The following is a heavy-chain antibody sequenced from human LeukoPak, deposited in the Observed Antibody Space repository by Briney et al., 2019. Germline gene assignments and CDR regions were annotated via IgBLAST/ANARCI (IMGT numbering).Heavy chain of an antibody. D-gene: IGHD3-16*02. J-gene: IGHJ4*02. V-gene: IGHV3-7*01. CDR3: ARDRVVDMITFGGVIWDFDY. Sequence: TGGSLRLSRAASGFTFSSYWMSWVRQAPGKGLQWVANIKQDGSEKYYVDSVKGRFTISRDNAKNSLYLQMNSLRAEDTAVYYCARDRVVDMITFGGVIWDFDYWGQGTLVTVSS. CDR2: IKQDGSEK. CDR1: GFTFSSYW.